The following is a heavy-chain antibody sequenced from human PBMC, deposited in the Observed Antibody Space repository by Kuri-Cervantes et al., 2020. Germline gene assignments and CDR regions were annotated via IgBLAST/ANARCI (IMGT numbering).Heavy chain of an antibody. CDR1: GFTFSSYG. V-gene: IGHV3-33*01. J-gene: IGHJ6*03. D-gene: IGHD2-2*01. CDR3: ARDAGDIVVVPAAGSNYYYYMDV. CDR2: IWYDGSNK. Sequence: GGSLRLSCAASGFTFSSYGMHWVRQAPGKGLEWVAVIWYDGSNKYYADSVKGRFTISRDNSKNTLYLQMNSLGAEDTAVYYCARDAGDIVVVPAAGSNYYYYMDVRGKGTTVTVSS.